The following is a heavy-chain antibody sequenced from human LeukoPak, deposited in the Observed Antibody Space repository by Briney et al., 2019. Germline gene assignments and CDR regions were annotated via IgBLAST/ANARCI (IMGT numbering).Heavy chain of an antibody. V-gene: IGHV3-66*01. CDR1: GFTVSSNY. CDR3: ARENGAARRYDEGYYFGY. D-gene: IGHD6-6*01. CDR2: IYSGGST. Sequence: PGGSLRLSCAASGFTVSSNYMSWVRQAPGKGLEWVSVIYSGGSTYYADSVKGRFTISRDNSKNTLYLQMNSLRAEDTAVYYCARENGAARRYDEGYYFGYWGQGTLVTVSS. J-gene: IGHJ4*02.